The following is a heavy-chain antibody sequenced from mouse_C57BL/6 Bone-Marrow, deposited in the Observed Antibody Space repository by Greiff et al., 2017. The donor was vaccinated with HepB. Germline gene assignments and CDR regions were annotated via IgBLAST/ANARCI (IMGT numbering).Heavy chain of an antibody. CDR1: GYTFTRYG. V-gene: IGHV1-81*01. D-gene: IGHD1-1*01. CDR3: ARSLYYYGSSSWDFDY. CDR2: IYPRSGNT. J-gene: IGHJ2*01. Sequence: VQLQQSGAELARPGASVKLSCKASGYTFTRYGISWVKQRTGQGLEWIGEIYPRSGNTYYNEKFKGKATLTADKSSSTAYMELRSLTSEDSAVYFCARSLYYYGSSSWDFDYWGQGTTLTVSS.